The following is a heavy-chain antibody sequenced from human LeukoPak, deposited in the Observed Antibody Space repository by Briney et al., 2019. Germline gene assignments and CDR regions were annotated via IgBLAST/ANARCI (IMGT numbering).Heavy chain of an antibody. CDR3: AKDRGFTLRDGGMFDS. D-gene: IGHD5-24*01. CDR2: ISGTDGTK. V-gene: IGHV3-23*01. J-gene: IGHJ4*02. CDR1: GFTFSNYA. Sequence: GGSLRLSCAASGFTFSNYAMNWVREVPGKGLEWVSGISGTDGTKYDAESVRGRFTVSRDNSKNTLYLQMSSLRAEDTAIYYCAKDRGFTLRDGGMFDSWGQGTLVTVSS.